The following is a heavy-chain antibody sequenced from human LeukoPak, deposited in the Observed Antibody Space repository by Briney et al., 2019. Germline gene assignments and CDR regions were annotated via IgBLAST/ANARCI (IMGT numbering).Heavy chain of an antibody. V-gene: IGHV3-7*03. CDR2: IKPDGSQI. CDR3: AKVKLDGYYFDY. D-gene: IGHD5-24*01. Sequence: GGSLRLSCAASGFTFSTYWMTWVRQAPGKGLEWVANIKPDGSQIYYVDSVKGRFTISRDNAKNSLYLQMNSLRAEDMALYYCAKVKLDGYYFDYWGQGTLVTVSS. CDR1: GFTFSTYW. J-gene: IGHJ4*02.